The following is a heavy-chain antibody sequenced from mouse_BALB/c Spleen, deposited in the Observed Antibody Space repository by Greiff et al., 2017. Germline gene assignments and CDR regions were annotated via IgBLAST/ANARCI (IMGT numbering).Heavy chain of an antibody. Sequence: EVKLVESGGGLVQPGGSRKLSCAASGFTFSSFGMHWVRQAPEKGLEWVAYISSGSSTIYYADTVKGRFTISRDNPKITLFLQMTSLRSEDTAMYYCAREGLRRSMDYWGQGTSVTVSS. CDR3: AREGLRRSMDY. CDR1: GFTFSSFG. CDR2: ISSGSSTI. J-gene: IGHJ4*01. V-gene: IGHV5-17*02. D-gene: IGHD2-2*01.